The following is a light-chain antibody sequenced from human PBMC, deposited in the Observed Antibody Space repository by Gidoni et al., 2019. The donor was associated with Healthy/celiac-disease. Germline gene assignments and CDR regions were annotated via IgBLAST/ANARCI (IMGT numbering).Light chain of an antibody. J-gene: IGKJ2*01. Sequence: DIQMTQSPSSLSASVGDRVTITCQASQDISNYLIWYQQKPGKAPKLLIYDASNLETGGPSRFSGSGSGTDFTFTISSLQPEDIATYYCQQYDNLLMYTFGQGTKLEIK. CDR1: QDISNY. CDR2: DAS. CDR3: QQYDNLLMYT. V-gene: IGKV1-33*01.